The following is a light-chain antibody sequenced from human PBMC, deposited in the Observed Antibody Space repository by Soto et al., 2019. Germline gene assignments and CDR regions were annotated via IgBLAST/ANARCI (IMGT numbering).Light chain of an antibody. V-gene: IGKV1-39*01. Sequence: DIQMTQSPSSLSTSVGDRVTITCRASQYINNYLNWYQQKPGKAPKLLIFAAYNLQSGVPSRFSGSGSGTDFTLTISSLQPEDFATYYGQQRYRTPPYTCGQGTKLDMK. CDR3: QQRYRTPPYT. CDR1: QYINNY. CDR2: AAY. J-gene: IGKJ2*01.